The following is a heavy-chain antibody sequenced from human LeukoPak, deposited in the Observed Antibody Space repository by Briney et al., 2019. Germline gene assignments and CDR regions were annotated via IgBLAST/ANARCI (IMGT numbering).Heavy chain of an antibody. V-gene: IGHV3-23*01. CDR1: GFTFSIYA. D-gene: IGHD3-22*01. J-gene: IGHJ6*02. CDR2: IIKTGDIS. Sequence: PGGSLRLSCAASGFTFSIYAMTWVRQAPGKGLEWVSTIIKTGDISYYADSVKGRFTISRDNSKNTLYLQMNSLRAEDTAVYYCAKSYYYDSSGSLLHYYYGMDVWGQGTTVTVSS. CDR3: AKSYYYDSSGSLLHYYYGMDV.